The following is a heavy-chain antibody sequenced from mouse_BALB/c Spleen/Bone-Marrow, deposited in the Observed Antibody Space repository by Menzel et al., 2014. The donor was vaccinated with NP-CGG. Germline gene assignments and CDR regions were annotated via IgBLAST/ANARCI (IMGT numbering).Heavy chain of an antibody. D-gene: IGHD2-3*01. CDR3: ARERDGYFRDAMDY. Sequence: EVQGVESGGGLVQPGGSLKLSCAASGFTFSSYGMSWVRQTPDKRLESVATINSNGGSTYYPDSVKGRFTISRDNAKNTLYLQMSSLKSEDTAMYYCARERDGYFRDAMDYWGQGTSVTVSS. CDR1: GFTFSSYG. CDR2: INSNGGST. V-gene: IGHV5-6-3*01. J-gene: IGHJ4*01.